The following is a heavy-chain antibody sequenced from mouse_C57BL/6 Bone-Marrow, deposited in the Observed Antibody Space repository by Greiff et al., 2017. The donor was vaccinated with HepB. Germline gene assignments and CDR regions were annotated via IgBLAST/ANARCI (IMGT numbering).Heavy chain of an antibody. J-gene: IGHJ3*01. Sequence: EVKLQESGAELVRPGASVKLSCTASGFNIKDDYMHWVKQRPEQGLEWIGWIDPENGDTEYASKFQGKATITADTSSNTAYLQLSSLTSEDTAVYYCTTFYDGYYGPFAYWGQGTLVTVSA. CDR3: TTFYDGYYGPFAY. V-gene: IGHV14-4*01. D-gene: IGHD2-3*01. CDR1: GFNIKDDY. CDR2: IDPENGDT.